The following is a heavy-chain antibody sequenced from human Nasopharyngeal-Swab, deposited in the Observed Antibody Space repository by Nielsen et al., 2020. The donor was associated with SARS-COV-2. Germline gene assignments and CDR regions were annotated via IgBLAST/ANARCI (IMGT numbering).Heavy chain of an antibody. CDR1: GGSFSGYY. J-gene: IGHJ4*02. V-gene: IGHV4-34*01. CDR3: ARGLWSGSPFDY. Sequence: GSLRLSCAVYGGSFSGYYWSWIRQPPGKGLAWIGEINPSGSTNYNPSPTSRVTISVDASKNQFSLKLSSVTAAATAVYYCARGLWSGSPFDYWGQGTLVTVSS. D-gene: IGHD3-3*01. CDR2: INPSGST.